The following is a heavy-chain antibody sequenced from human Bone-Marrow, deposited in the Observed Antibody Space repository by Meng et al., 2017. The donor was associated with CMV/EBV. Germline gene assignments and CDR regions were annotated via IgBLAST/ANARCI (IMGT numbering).Heavy chain of an antibody. CDR2: INPNSGGT. D-gene: IGHD2-2*01. Sequence: ASVKVSCKASGYTFTGYYMHWVRQAPGQGLEWMGWINPNSGGTNYAQKFQGRVTMTRDTSISTAYMELSRLRSDDTAVYYCARDLVYMKVVPAAISYFAYWGQGTRVTVSS. J-gene: IGHJ4*02. CDR3: ARDLVYMKVVPAAISYFAY. CDR1: GYTFTGYY. V-gene: IGHV1-2*02.